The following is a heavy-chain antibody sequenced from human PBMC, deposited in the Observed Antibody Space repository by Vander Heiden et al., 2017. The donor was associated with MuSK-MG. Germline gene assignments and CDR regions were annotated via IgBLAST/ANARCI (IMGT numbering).Heavy chain of an antibody. D-gene: IGHD2-21*02. V-gene: IGHV4-59*01. CDR2: IYYSGST. CDR3: ARRDSSIWYFDL. CDR1: GGSISSYY. Sequence: QVQLQESGPGLVKPSATLSLTCPVSGGSISSYYWSWIRQPPGKGLEWIGYIYYSGSTNYNPSLKSRVTISVDTSKNQFSLKLSSVTAADTAVYYCARRDSSIWYFDLWGRGTLVTVSS. J-gene: IGHJ2*01.